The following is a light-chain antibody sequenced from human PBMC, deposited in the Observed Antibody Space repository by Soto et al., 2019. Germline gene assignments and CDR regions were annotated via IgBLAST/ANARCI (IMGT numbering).Light chain of an antibody. CDR2: GAS. J-gene: IGKJ4*01. Sequence: EIVMTQSPATLSVSPGERATLFCRASQSVRSNFLAWYQQKPGQAPRLLIYGASTRATGVPARFSGSGSGTEFTLTISSLQSEDFAVYYCQQYSAWPLTFGGGIKVEIK. V-gene: IGKV3-15*01. CDR3: QQYSAWPLT. CDR1: QSVRSN.